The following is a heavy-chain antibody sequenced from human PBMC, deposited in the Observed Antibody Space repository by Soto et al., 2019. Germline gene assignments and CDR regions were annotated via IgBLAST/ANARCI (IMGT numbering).Heavy chain of an antibody. V-gene: IGHV3-23*01. CDR3: AKLAAVVPAAMLFAS. D-gene: IGHD2-2*01. CDR2: ISGSGGST. J-gene: IGHJ5*02. Sequence: GGSLRLSCAASGFTFSSYAMSWVRQAPGKGLEWVSAISGSGGSTYYADSVKGRFTISRDNSKNTLFLEINSLRAEDTAVYYCAKLAAVVPAAMLFASWGQGTLVTVSS. CDR1: GFTFSSYA.